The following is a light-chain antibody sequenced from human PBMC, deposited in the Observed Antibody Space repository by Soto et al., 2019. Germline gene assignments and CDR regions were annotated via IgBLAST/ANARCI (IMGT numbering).Light chain of an antibody. CDR1: QSVNSN. V-gene: IGKV3-15*01. CDR3: HQYNNWPPWT. CDR2: GAS. J-gene: IGKJ1*01. Sequence: EMVMTQSPATLSVSPGETATLSCRASQSVNSNLAWYQQKPGQAPRLLISGASTRAPDIPARFSRSGSGTEFTLTISTLQSEDFAVYFCHQYNNWPPWTFGQGTKVEIK.